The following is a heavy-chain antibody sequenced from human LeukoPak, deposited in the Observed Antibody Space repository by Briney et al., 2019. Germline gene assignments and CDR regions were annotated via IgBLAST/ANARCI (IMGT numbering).Heavy chain of an antibody. D-gene: IGHD6-19*01. Sequence: PSETLSLTCAVYGGSFSGYYWSWIRQPPGKGLEWIGEINHRGSTNYNPSLKSRVTISVDTSKNQFSLKLSSVTAADTAMYYCARHGYNSGWNGVGWFDPWGQGTLDTVSS. CDR2: INHRGST. V-gene: IGHV4-34*01. CDR1: GGSFSGYY. J-gene: IGHJ5*02. CDR3: ARHGYNSGWNGVGWFDP.